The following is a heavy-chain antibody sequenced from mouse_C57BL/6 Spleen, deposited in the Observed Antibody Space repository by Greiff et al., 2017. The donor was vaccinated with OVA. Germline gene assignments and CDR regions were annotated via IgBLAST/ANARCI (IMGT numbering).Heavy chain of an antibody. J-gene: IGHJ2*01. CDR3: ARSTVVAFDY. Sequence: VQLQQSGPELVKPGASVKIPCKASGYIFTDYNMDWVKPSHGKSLEWIGDINPNNGGTIYNQKFKGKATLTVDKSSSTAYMELRSLKSENTAGYYCARSTVVAFDYWGQGTTLTVSS. CDR2: INPNNGGT. D-gene: IGHD1-1*01. V-gene: IGHV1-18*01. CDR1: GYIFTDYN.